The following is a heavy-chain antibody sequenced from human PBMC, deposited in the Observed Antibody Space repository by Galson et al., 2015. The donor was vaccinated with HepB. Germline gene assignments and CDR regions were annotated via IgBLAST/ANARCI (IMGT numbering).Heavy chain of an antibody. J-gene: IGHJ5*02. CDR2: IIPIFGTT. CDR1: GGSFSSYA. CDR3: ARRSQGWFDP. D-gene: IGHD1-26*01. V-gene: IGHV1-69*06. Sequence: SVKVSCKTSGGSFSSYAITWVRQAPGQGLEWMGGIIPIFGTTNYAQKFQGRVTITADKSTNTAYMEMNRLRSGDTAVYYCARRSQGWFDPWGQGTLVTVSS.